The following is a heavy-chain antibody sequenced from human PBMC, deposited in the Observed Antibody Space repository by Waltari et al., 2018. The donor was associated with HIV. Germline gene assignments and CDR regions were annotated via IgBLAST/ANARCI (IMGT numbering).Heavy chain of an antibody. D-gene: IGHD2-15*01. J-gene: IGHJ4*02. V-gene: IGHV1-2*02. Sequence: QVQLVQSGAEVKKPGASVKVSCKASGYTFTGYYMHWVRQAPGQGLEWMGWINPNMGGTNYAQKLQGRVTMTRDTSISTAYMELSRLRSDDTAVYYCARTFLYWSGGTCYFDYWGQGTLVTVSS. CDR3: ARTFLYWSGGTCYFDY. CDR2: INPNMGGT. CDR1: GYTFTGYY.